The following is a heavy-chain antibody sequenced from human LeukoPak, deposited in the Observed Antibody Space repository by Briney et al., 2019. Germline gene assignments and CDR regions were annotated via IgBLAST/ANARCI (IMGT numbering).Heavy chain of an antibody. D-gene: IGHD5-18*01. CDR2: ISWNSGNI. J-gene: IGHJ4*02. Sequence: PGGSLRLSCAASGFTFSSYSMNWVRHTPGKGLEWVSGISWNSGNIDYADSVKGRFTISRDNAKNSLYLQMNSLRAEDTALYYCAKGRGYNYGYIFGYFDYWGQGTLVTVSS. CDR3: AKGRGYNYGYIFGYFDY. CDR1: GFTFSSYS. V-gene: IGHV3-9*01.